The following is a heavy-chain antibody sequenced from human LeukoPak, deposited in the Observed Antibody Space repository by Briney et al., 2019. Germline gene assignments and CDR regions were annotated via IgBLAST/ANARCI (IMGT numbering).Heavy chain of an antibody. Sequence: GGSLRLSCAASGFTFSSYAVHWVRQAPGKGLEWVAVISYDSSNKYYADSVKGRFTISRDNSRNTLFLQMNSLRVEDTAVFYCVREAYSTVYFDYWGQGTLVTVSS. CDR3: VREAYSTVYFDY. V-gene: IGHV3-30*04. D-gene: IGHD1-26*01. CDR2: ISYDSSNK. J-gene: IGHJ4*02. CDR1: GFTFSSYA.